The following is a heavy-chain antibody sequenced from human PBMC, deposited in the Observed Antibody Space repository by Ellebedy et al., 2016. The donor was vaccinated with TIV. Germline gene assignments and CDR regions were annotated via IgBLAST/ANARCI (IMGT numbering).Heavy chain of an antibody. CDR3: ARILVLYDSSGYDAFDI. CDR2: IYWNDDK. CDR1: GFSLSTSGVG. D-gene: IGHD3-22*01. J-gene: IGHJ3*02. Sequence: SGPTLVKPTQTLTLTCTFSGFSLSTSGVGVAWIRQPPGKALEWLALIYWNDDKRYSPFLKSSLSITKDTSKNQVVLTMTNMDPVDTATYYCARILVLYDSSGYDAFDIWGQGTMVTVSS. V-gene: IGHV2-5*01.